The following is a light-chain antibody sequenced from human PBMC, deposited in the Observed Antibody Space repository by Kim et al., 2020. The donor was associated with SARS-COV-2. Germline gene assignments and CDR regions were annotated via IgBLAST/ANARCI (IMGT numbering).Light chain of an antibody. CDR1: SLRSYY. CDR2: GKN. CDR3: NSRDSNDNVV. V-gene: IGLV3-19*01. Sequence: VPLGTTVRITCQGDSLRSYYATWYQQKPGQAPILVIYGKNNRPSGIPDRFSGSSSGNTASLTITGTQAGDEADYYCNSRDSNDNVVFGGGTQLTV. J-gene: IGLJ2*01.